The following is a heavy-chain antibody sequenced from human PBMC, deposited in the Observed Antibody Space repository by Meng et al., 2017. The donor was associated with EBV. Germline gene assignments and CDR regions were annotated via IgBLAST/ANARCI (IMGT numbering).Heavy chain of an antibody. D-gene: IGHD6-6*01. J-gene: IGHJ4*02. V-gene: IGHV2-5*02. CDR3: AHIIAARPFDY. CDR2: IYWDDDK. CDR1: GFSPSTRGVG. Sequence: QITLKGSGPTLVKPPQTLTLTLTFSGFSPSTRGVGVGWIRQPPGKALEWLALIYWDDDKRYSPSLKSRLTITKDTSKNQVVLTMTNMDPVDAATYHCAHIIAARPFDYWGQGTLVTVSS.